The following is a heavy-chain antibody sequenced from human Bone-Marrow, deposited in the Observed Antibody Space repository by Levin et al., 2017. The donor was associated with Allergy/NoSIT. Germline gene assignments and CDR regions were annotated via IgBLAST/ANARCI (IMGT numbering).Heavy chain of an antibody. J-gene: IGHJ3*02. CDR2: IGTGGDT. CDR1: GFTFSTYD. V-gene: IGHV3-13*01. CDR3: ARTSGAVAYGFDR. Sequence: GGSLRLSCEASGFTFSTYDMHWVRQVTGKGLEWVSAIGTGGDTYYSGSVKGRFTISRENAWSSVYLQMNSLRAGDTAVYYCARTSGAVAYGFDRWGQGTMVTVSS. D-gene: IGHD6-19*01.